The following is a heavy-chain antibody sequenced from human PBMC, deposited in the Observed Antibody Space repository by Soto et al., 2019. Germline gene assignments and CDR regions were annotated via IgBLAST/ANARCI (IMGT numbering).Heavy chain of an antibody. CDR2: IYYSGNT. D-gene: IGHD3-10*01. V-gene: IGHV4-39*01. CDR3: ARHRKKGSSIIRGVDY. CDR1: GGSISNSNYY. Sequence: SETKRVTETVSGGSISNSNYYWGWISQPPGKGLEWIGNIYYSGNTYYNPSLNSRVTMSVDTSKTQFSLKLTSVTAADTAVYYFARHRKKGSSIIRGVDYSGQGILVTVSS. J-gene: IGHJ4*02.